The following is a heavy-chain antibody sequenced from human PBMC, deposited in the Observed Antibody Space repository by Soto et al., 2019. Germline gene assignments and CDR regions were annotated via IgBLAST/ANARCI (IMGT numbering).Heavy chain of an antibody. V-gene: IGHV4-34*10. CDR3: ARWARDSSGYYYNLFDY. CDR2: IYQGGST. D-gene: IGHD3-22*01. Sequence: PSETLSLTCAVYGGSFSNYYWSWIRQPPGKGLEWIGEIYQGGSTNYNPSLKSRVTMSLDTSKNQYSLKLSSVTAADTAVYYCARWARDSSGYYYNLFDYWGQGTLVTVSS. J-gene: IGHJ4*02. CDR1: GGSFSNYY.